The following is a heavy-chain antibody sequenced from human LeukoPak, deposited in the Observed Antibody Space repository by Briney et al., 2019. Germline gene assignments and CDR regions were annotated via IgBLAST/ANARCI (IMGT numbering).Heavy chain of an antibody. CDR1: GFTLSNAW. CDR3: TTSRCIVGAIRSCRDL. CDR2: IKSKTDGGTT. Sequence: PGGSLRLSCAASGFTLSNAWMSWVRQAPGKGLEWVGRIKSKTDGGTTDYAAPVKGRFTISRDDSKNTLYLQMNSLKTEDTAVYYCTTSRCIVGAIRSCRDLWGRGTLVTVSS. V-gene: IGHV3-15*01. J-gene: IGHJ2*01. D-gene: IGHD1-26*01.